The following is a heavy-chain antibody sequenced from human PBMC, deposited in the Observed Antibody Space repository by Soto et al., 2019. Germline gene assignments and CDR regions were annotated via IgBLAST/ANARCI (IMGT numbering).Heavy chain of an antibody. Sequence: SETLSLTCAVYGGSFSGYYWSWIRQPPGKGLEWIGEINHSGSTNYNPSLKSRVTISVDTSKNQFSLKLSSVTAADTAVYYCARGEGQSSSSFDYWGQGTLVTVSS. V-gene: IGHV4-34*01. D-gene: IGHD6-6*01. CDR1: GGSFSGYY. J-gene: IGHJ4*02. CDR2: INHSGST. CDR3: ARGEGQSSSSFDY.